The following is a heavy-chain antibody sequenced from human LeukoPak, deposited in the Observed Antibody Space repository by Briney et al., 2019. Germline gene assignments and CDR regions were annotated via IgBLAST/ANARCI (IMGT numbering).Heavy chain of an antibody. V-gene: IGHV3-23*01. CDR3: VRRGDASSGWGDHDF. CDR2: IGGSGDKT. J-gene: IGHJ4*02. Sequence: GGSLRLSCAASGFTFNRNAISWVRQAPGKGLEWVSTIGGSGDKTFYADYVKGRFTISRDNSKNMVHLQMNSLTGEDTALYYCVRRGDASSGWGDHDFWGQGALVTVSS. CDR1: GFTFNRNA. D-gene: IGHD6-19*01.